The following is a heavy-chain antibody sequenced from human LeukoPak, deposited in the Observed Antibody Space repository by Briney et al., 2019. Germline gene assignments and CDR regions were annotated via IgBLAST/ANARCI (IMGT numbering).Heavy chain of an antibody. CDR3: ASSIAVAGTAILPDY. CDR1: GYTFTGYY. D-gene: IGHD6-19*01. CDR2: INPNSGGT. J-gene: IGHJ4*02. Sequence: GASVKVSRKASGYTFTGYYMHWVRQAPGQGLEWMGWINPNSGGTNYAQKFQGRVTMTRDTSISTAYMELSRLRSDDTAVYYCASSIAVAGTAILPDYWGQGTLVTVSS. V-gene: IGHV1-2*02.